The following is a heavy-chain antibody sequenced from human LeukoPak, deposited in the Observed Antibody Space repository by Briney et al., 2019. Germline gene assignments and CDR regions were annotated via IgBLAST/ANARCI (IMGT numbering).Heavy chain of an antibody. CDR2: IIPILGIA. CDR1: GGTFSSYA. V-gene: IGHV1-69*04. Sequence: GASVKVSCKASGGTFSSYAISWVRQAPGQGLEWMGRIIPILGIANYAQKFQGRVTITADKSTSTAYMELSSLRSEDTAVYYCAKDPRGGDDSSGYYNYWGQGTLVTVSS. J-gene: IGHJ4*02. D-gene: IGHD3-22*01. CDR3: AKDPRGGDDSSGYYNY.